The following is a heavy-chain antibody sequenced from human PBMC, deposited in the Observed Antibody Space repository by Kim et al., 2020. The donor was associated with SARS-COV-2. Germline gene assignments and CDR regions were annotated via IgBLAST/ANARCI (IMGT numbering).Heavy chain of an antibody. Sequence: SGPTLVKPTETLTLTCTFSGFSLSTSGVGVGWIRQPPGKALEWLAISYWSDERHYSPSLNSRLTITKDTSKNQVFLTMTNMDPVDTATYYCAHRTIQLFDYWGQGTLVTVSS. J-gene: IGHJ4*02. CDR1: GFSLSTSGVG. D-gene: IGHD2-21*01. CDR3: AHRTIQLFDY. CDR2: SYWSDER. V-gene: IGHV2-5*01.